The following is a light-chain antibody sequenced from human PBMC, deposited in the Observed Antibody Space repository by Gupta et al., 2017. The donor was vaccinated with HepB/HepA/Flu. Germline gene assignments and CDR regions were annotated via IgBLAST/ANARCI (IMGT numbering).Light chain of an antibody. J-gene: IGKJ1*01. V-gene: IGKV3-20*01. CDR2: GAS. CDR3: QQDGSSPWT. Sequence: EVVLTQSPDTLSLSPGERATLSCRASQTISNIYLAWYQQRPGRAPRLLIYGASNRATGIPDRVSGGGSGTDFTLTIRRLEPEDLGVYYCQQDGSSPWTFGQGTKVEIK. CDR1: QTISNIY.